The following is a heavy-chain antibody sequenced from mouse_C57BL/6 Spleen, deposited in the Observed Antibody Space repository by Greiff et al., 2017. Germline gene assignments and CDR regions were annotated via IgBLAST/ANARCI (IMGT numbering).Heavy chain of an antibody. CDR1: GYTFTSYW. Sequence: VQLQQPGAELVRPGTSVKLSCKASGYTFTSYWMHWVKQRPGQGLEWIGVIDPSDSYTNYNQKFKGKATLTVDKSSSTAYMQLSSLTSEDSAVYYCARSGITSVVVPYYWGQGTTLTVSS. CDR2: IDPSDSYT. CDR3: ARSGITSVVVPYY. D-gene: IGHD1-1*01. J-gene: IGHJ2*01. V-gene: IGHV1-59*01.